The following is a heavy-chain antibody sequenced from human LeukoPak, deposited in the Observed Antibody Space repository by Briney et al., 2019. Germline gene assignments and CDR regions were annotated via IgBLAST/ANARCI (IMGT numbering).Heavy chain of an antibody. CDR1: GGSISSYY. D-gene: IGHD2-2*03. Sequence: SETLSLTCTVSGGSISSYYWSWIRQPPGKGLEWIGYIYYSGSTNYNPSLKSRVTISVDTSKSQFSPKLSSVTAADTAVYYCARGDVDIYYYYGMDVWGQGTTVTVSS. CDR2: IYYSGST. CDR3: ARGDVDIYYYYGMDV. J-gene: IGHJ6*02. V-gene: IGHV4-59*01.